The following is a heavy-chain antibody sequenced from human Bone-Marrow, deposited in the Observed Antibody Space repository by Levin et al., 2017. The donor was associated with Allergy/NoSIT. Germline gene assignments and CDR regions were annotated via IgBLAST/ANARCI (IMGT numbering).Heavy chain of an antibody. CDR2: ISHSGST. D-gene: IGHD3-22*01. CDR1: GDSINNYF. V-gene: IGHV4-59*08. Sequence: PSETLSLTCTVSGDSINNYFWSWIRQPPGKGLEWIGYISHSGSTRYNPSLRSRVSISVDTSKNHFSLTLNSVTAADTAVYYCARFFSSYHSGGYYQPNYFDYWGQGTLVTVSS. CDR3: ARFFSSYHSGGYYQPNYFDY. J-gene: IGHJ4*02.